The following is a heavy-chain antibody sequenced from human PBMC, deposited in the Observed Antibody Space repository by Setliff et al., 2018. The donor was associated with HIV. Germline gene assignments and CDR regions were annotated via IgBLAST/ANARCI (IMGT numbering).Heavy chain of an antibody. J-gene: IGHJ4*02. CDR2: IYYSGST. CDR3: ARETFEYYFEDSGYYPDW. CDR1: GGSVNSTNYY. V-gene: IGHV4-39*02. Sequence: SETLSLTCTVSGGSVNSTNYYWGWIRQPPGKGLEWIGSIYYSGSTYYNPSLKSRVTISVDTSKNQFSLKLRSVTAADTAVYYCARETFEYYFEDSGYYPDWWGQGTLVTVSS. D-gene: IGHD3-22*01.